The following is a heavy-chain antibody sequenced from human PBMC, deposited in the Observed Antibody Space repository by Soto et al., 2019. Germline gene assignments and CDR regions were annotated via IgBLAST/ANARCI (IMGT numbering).Heavy chain of an antibody. J-gene: IGHJ4*02. Sequence: ASVKVSCKASGYTFTSYGISWVRQAPGQGLEWMGWISAYNGNTNYAQKLQGRVTMTTDTSTSTAYMELRSLRSDDTAVYYCASCDSSSWYRMPPAYWGQGTLVTVSS. CDR1: GYTFTSYG. CDR3: ASCDSSSWYRMPPAY. D-gene: IGHD6-13*01. CDR2: ISAYNGNT. V-gene: IGHV1-18*01.